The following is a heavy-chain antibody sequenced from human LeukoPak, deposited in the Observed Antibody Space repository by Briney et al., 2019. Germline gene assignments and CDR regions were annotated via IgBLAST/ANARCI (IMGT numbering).Heavy chain of an antibody. CDR1: GGTFSSYA. CDR2: IIPIFGTA. CDR3: ARANGPGSPIDY. Sequence: SVKVSCKAPGGTFSSYAISWVRQAPGQGLEWMGRIIPIFGTANYAQKFQGGVTITTDESTSTAYMELSSLRSEDTAVYYCARANGPGSPIDYWGQGTLVTVSS. J-gene: IGHJ4*02. D-gene: IGHD3-10*01. V-gene: IGHV1-69*05.